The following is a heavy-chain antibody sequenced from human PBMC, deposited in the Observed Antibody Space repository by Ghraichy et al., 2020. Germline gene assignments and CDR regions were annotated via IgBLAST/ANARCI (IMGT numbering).Heavy chain of an antibody. CDR1: GFTFSSYW. D-gene: IGHD2-15*01. Sequence: GGSLRLSCAASGFTFSSYWMSWVRQAPGKGLEWVANIKQDGSEKYYVDSVKGRFTISRDNAKNSLYLQMNSLRAEDTAVYYCARVALNPSYSFRSELDYWGQGTLVTVSS. CDR2: IKQDGSEK. J-gene: IGHJ4*02. V-gene: IGHV3-7*01. CDR3: ARVALNPSYSFRSELDY.